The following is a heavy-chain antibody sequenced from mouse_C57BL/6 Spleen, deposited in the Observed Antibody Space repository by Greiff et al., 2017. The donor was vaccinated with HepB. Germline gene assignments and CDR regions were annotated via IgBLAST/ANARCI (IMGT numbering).Heavy chain of an antibody. D-gene: IGHD4-1*01. V-gene: IGHV1-50*01. CDR3: ARAWEKTAWFAY. Sequence: QVQLQQPGAELVKPGASVKLSCKASGYTFTSYWMQWVKQRPGQGLEWIGEIAPSDSYTNYKQKFKGKATLTVDSSSSTAYMQLSSLTSEDASVYYCARAWEKTAWFAYWGQGTLVTVSA. CDR1: GYTFTSYW. CDR2: IAPSDSYT. J-gene: IGHJ3*01.